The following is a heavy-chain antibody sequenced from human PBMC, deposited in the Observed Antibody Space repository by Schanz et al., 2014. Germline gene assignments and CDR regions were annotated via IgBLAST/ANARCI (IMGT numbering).Heavy chain of an antibody. CDR3: AKGQGAVINNWYFDL. CDR2: ISGSGSTT. CDR1: GFTFSTYA. D-gene: IGHD2-21*01. J-gene: IGHJ2*01. Sequence: VQLVESGGGVVQPGRSLRLSCATSGFTFSTYAMSWVRQAPGKGLEWVSGISGSGSTTYHADFVKGRFTISRDNSMNTLSLQMNGLSADDTAIYYCAKGQGAVINNWYFDLWGRGTLVTVSS. V-gene: IGHV3-23*04.